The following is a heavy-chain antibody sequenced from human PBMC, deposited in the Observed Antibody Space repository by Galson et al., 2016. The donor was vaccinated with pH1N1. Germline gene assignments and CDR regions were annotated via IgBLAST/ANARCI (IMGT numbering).Heavy chain of an antibody. CDR1: GGSISSSSYY. CDR2: IYYSGST. D-gene: IGHD5-18*01. CDR3: ARVPRGDQLYYFDY. V-gene: IGHV4-39*07. J-gene: IGHJ4*02. Sequence: ETLSLTCTVSGGSISSSSYYWDWIRQPPGKGLEWIGSIYYSGSTYYNPSLKSRVTISVDTSKNQFSLKLSSVTAADTAVYYCARVPRGDQLYYFDYWGQGTLVTVSS.